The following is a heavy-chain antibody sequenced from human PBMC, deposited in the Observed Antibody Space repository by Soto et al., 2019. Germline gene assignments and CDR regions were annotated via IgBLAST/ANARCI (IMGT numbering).Heavy chain of an antibody. J-gene: IGHJ4*02. V-gene: IGHV3-23*01. CDR3: AKESFRVVTRELFDY. CDR2: ISGSGGST. D-gene: IGHD2-21*02. Sequence: GGSLRLSCAASGFTFSSYAMSWVHQAPGKGLEWVSAISGSGGSTYYADSVKGRFTISRDNSKNTLYLQMNSLRAEDTAVYYCAKESFRVVTRELFDYWGQGTLVTVSS. CDR1: GFTFSSYA.